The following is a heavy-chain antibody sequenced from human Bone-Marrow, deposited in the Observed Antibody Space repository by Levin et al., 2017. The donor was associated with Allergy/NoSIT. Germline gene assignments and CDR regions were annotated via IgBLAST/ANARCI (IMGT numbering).Heavy chain of an antibody. D-gene: IGHD3-10*01. CDR1: GFSLTTGGVS. Sequence: VSGPTLVKPTQTLTLTCTFSGFSLTTGGVSVGWIRQPPGKALEWLALVYWDDDKRYSSSLESRLDITKDTSKNQVVLTMTNVAPVDTGTYYCAHRSYYASGKPFDSWGQGILVTVSS. J-gene: IGHJ4*02. V-gene: IGHV2-5*02. CDR3: AHRSYYASGKPFDS. CDR2: VYWDDDK.